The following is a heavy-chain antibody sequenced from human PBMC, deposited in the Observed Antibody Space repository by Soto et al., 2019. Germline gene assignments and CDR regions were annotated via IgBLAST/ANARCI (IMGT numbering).Heavy chain of an antibody. CDR3: ATRPLLRGAP. V-gene: IGHV3-53*01. Sequence: EVQLVESGGGLIQPGGSLRLSCEASGFTFSSNDMNWVRQAPGKGLEWVSLIWTSGSTVYADSVKGRFTISRDNSKSALYLHMSSLRAEDTAVYYCATRPLLRGAPWGQGTMVTVSS. D-gene: IGHD3-16*01. CDR1: GFTFSSND. J-gene: IGHJ3*01. CDR2: IWTSGST.